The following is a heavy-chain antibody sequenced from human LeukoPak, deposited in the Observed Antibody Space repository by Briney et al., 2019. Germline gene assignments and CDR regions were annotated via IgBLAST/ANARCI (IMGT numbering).Heavy chain of an antibody. CDR2: IIPILGIA. CDR1: GGTFSSYA. CDR3: ARDRLYYGMDV. J-gene: IGHJ6*02. Sequence: SVKVSCKASGGTFSSYAISWVRQAPGQGLEWMGRIIPILGIANYAQKFQGRVTITADKSTSTAYVELSSLRSEDTAVYYCARDRLYYGMDVWGQGTTVTVCS. V-gene: IGHV1-69*04. D-gene: IGHD3-22*01.